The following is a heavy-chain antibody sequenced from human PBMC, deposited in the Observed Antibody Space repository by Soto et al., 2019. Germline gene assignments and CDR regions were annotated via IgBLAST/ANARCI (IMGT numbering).Heavy chain of an antibody. V-gene: IGHV1-18*01. J-gene: IGHJ4*02. CDR3: ARIYCSGGSCYSPVGDY. CDR1: GYTFTSYG. Sequence: QVQLVQSGAEVKKPGASVKVSCKASGYTFTSYGISWVRQAPGQGLEWMGWISAYNGNTNYAQKLQGRVTMTTDTSTSTAYMELRSLGSDDTAVYYCARIYCSGGSCYSPVGDYWGQGTLVTVSS. CDR2: ISAYNGNT. D-gene: IGHD2-15*01.